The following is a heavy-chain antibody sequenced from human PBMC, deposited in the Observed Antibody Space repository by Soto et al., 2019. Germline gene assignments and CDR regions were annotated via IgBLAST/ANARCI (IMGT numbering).Heavy chain of an antibody. Sequence: TLSLTCTVSGGSISSGDYYWSWIRQPPGKGLEWIGYIYYSGSTYYNPSLKSRVTISVDTSKNQFSLKLSSVTAADTAVYYCARAGSGGSCYSGGDCYSLDYWGQGTLVTVSS. D-gene: IGHD2-15*01. CDR3: ARAGSGGSCYSGGDCYSLDY. CDR2: IYYSGST. V-gene: IGHV4-30-4*01. CDR1: GGSISSGDYY. J-gene: IGHJ4*02.